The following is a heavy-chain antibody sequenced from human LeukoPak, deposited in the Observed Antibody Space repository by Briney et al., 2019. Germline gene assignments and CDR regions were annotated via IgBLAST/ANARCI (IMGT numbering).Heavy chain of an antibody. Sequence: SQTLSLTCTVSGGSISSGDYYWSWIRQPPGKGLEWIGYIYYSGSTYYNPSLKSRVTISVDTSKNQFSLKLSSVTAADTAVYYCARENYDSSGYYPYYFDYWGQGTLVTVSS. CDR1: GGSISSGDYY. CDR3: ARENYDSSGYYPYYFDY. J-gene: IGHJ4*02. CDR2: IYYSGST. V-gene: IGHV4-30-4*01. D-gene: IGHD3-22*01.